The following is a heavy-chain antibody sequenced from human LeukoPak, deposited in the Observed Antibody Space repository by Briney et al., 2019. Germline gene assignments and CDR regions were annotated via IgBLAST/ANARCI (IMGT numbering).Heavy chain of an antibody. J-gene: IGHJ6*02. Sequence: KPSEPLSLTCTVSGRSLSRYYWSWIRQPPGKGLEWIGYIYYSGSTNYNPSLKSRVTISVDTSKNQFSLKLSSVTAADTAVYYCARDKVVVDVWGQGTTVTVSS. CDR2: IYYSGST. CDR3: ARDKVVVDV. CDR1: GRSLSRYY. V-gene: IGHV4-59*01. D-gene: IGHD2-15*01.